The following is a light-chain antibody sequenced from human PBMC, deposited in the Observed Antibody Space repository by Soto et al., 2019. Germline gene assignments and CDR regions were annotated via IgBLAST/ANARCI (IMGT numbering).Light chain of an antibody. CDR1: QNVDNC. Sequence: DIQMTQSPSSLSASVGDRVTITCRASQNVDNCVSWYQQTPGKAPKLLIYASSTLQSGVTSRFSGSGSGTDFTLTISGLQRGDLATHYCLHTHSAPATFGQGTRVDIK. V-gene: IGKV1-39*01. CDR2: ASS. J-gene: IGKJ1*01. CDR3: LHTHSAPAT.